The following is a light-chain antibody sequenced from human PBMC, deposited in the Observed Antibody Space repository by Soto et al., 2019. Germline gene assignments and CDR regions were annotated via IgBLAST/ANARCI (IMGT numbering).Light chain of an antibody. CDR3: GSWDDSLRGPV. CDR1: SPNIGSNT. J-gene: IGLJ3*02. CDR2: TST. Sequence: QSVLTQPPSAPGTPGQRVIISCSGSSPNIGSNTVNWYQHLPGTAPKLLIHTSTQRPSGVPDRFSGSKSGTSASLAISGLQSEDEAEYYCGSWDDSLRGPVFGGGTKLTVL. V-gene: IGLV1-44*01.